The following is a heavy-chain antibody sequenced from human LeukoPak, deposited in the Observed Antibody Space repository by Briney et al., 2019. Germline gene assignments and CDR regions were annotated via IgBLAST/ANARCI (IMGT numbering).Heavy chain of an antibody. CDR1: GYTFTNYH. Sequence: AASVKVSCKASGYTFTNYHINWVRQASGQGLEWMTWINPDTGDKGYARKFQDRVTITTDTSISTAYVELSSLSSEDTAVYFCARTTSMTASGYDYWGQGTLVTVSS. CDR3: ARTTSMTASGYDY. J-gene: IGHJ4*02. D-gene: IGHD2-21*02. V-gene: IGHV1-8*03. CDR2: INPDTGDK.